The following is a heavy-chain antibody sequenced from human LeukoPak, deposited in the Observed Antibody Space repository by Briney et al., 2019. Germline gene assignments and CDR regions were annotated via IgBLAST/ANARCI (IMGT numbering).Heavy chain of an antibody. J-gene: IGHJ5*02. D-gene: IGHD3-22*01. Sequence: GGSLRLSCAASGFKLDDYGMSWVRQAPGKGLEWVCDINWNGAWTGYADSVKGRFTISRDNAKNSLYLQMNSLRAEDTALYYCAGYYYDSSRGFDLWGQGTLVTVSA. V-gene: IGHV3-20*04. CDR2: INWNGAWT. CDR3: AGYYYDSSRGFDL. CDR1: GFKLDDYG.